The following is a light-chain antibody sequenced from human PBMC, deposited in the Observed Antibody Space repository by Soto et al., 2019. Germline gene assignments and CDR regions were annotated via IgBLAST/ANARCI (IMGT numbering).Light chain of an antibody. CDR2: GAS. CDR1: QSVNSRY. V-gene: IGKV3-20*01. Sequence: EIVLTQSACTLSWSPGERATLSCWASQSVNSRYLAWYQQKDGQAPRLLIYGASSRATGIPDRFSGSGYGTDFNLTISRLETEDFAMYYCQQYGGSPWTFGQGTKVDIK. CDR3: QQYGGSPWT. J-gene: IGKJ1*01.